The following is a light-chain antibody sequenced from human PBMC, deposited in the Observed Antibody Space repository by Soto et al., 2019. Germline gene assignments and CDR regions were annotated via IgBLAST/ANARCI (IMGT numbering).Light chain of an antibody. J-gene: IGKJ3*01. Sequence: EIVLTQAAGTLSLSPGERDTLSCRASESVRSSYLAWYQQKPGQAPRLLIYGASSRATGIPDRFSGSGSGTDFTLTISRLEPEDFAVYYCQQYGTSPVTFGPGTKVDIK. V-gene: IGKV3-20*01. CDR2: GAS. CDR1: ESVRSSY. CDR3: QQYGTSPVT.